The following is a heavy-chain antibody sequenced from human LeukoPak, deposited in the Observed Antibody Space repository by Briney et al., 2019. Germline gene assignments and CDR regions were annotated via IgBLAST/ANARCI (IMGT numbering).Heavy chain of an antibody. CDR1: GFTFSSYS. D-gene: IGHD3-22*01. CDR3: ASSLWYYYDSSGYSKPDGLKY. Sequence: PGGSLRLSCAASGFTFSSYSMNWVRQAPGKGLEWVSSISSSSSYIYYADSVKGRFTISRDNAKNSLYLQMNSLRAEDTAVYYCASSLWYYYDSSGYSKPDGLKYWGQGTLVTVSS. V-gene: IGHV3-21*01. J-gene: IGHJ4*02. CDR2: ISSSSSYI.